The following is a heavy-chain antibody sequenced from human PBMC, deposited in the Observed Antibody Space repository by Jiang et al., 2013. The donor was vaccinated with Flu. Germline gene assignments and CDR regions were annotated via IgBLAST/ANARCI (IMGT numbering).Heavy chain of an antibody. J-gene: IGHJ4*02. CDR1: GFSLSTSGMC. V-gene: IGHV2-70*11. CDR2: IDWDDDK. D-gene: IGHD6-19*01. CDR3: ARMFYSSGWTYYFDY. Sequence: KPTQTLTLTCTFSGFSLSTSGMCVSWIRQPPGKALEWLARIDWDDDKYYSTSLKTRLTISKDTSKNQVVLTMTNMDPVDTATYYCARMFYSSGWTYYFDYWGQGTLVTVSS.